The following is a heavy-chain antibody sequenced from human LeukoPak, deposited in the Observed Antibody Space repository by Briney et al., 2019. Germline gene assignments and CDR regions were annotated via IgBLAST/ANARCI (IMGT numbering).Heavy chain of an antibody. CDR3: ATLTSVSWYHH. J-gene: IGHJ5*02. D-gene: IGHD4-11*01. CDR1: GYTFTDYY. V-gene: IGHV1-69-2*01. Sequence: ATVKISCKASGYTFTDYYIHWVQQAPGKGLEWMGRVDPEDGETIKAGNFQGRVTISADTSTDTAYLELISLGSEDTAVYYCATLTSVSWYHHWGQGTLLTVSS. CDR2: VDPEDGET.